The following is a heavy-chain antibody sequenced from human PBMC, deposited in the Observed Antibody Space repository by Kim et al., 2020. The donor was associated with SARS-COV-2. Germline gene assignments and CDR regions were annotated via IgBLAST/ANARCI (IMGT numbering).Heavy chain of an antibody. V-gene: IGHV3-30*18. CDR1: GFTFSSYG. CDR2: ISYDGSNK. J-gene: IGHJ6*02. D-gene: IGHD3-22*01. Sequence: GGSLRLSCAASGFTFSSYGMHWVRQAPGKGLEWVAVISYDGSNKYYADSVKGRFTISRDNSKNTLYLQMNSLRAEDTAVYYCAKWGRITMISTKYYGMDVWGQGTTVTVSS. CDR3: AKWGRITMISTKYYGMDV.